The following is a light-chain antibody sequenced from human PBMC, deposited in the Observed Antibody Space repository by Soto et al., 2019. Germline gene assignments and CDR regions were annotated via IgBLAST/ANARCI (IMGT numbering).Light chain of an antibody. J-gene: IGKJ1*01. CDR1: QSVSSSS. CDR2: GAS. V-gene: IGKV3-20*01. CDR3: QQYGSSGT. Sequence: EIVLTQSPGTLSLSPGERATLSCRASQSVSSSSLAWYQQKPGQAPRLLIYGASSRATGISDRFSGSGSGTDFTLTISRLEPEDFAVYYCQQYGSSGTFGQGTKVDIK.